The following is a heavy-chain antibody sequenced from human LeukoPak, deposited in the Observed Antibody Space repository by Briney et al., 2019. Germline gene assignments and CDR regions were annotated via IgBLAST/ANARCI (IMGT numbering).Heavy chain of an antibody. Sequence: ASVKVSCTASGYTFTSYYMHWVRQAPGQGLEWMGIINPSGGSTSYAQKFQGRVTMTRDTSTSTVYMELSSLRSEDTAVYYCARDPPSCSGGSCYSSDAFDIWGQGTMVTVSS. CDR3: ARDPPSCSGGSCYSSDAFDI. D-gene: IGHD2-15*01. CDR2: INPSGGST. V-gene: IGHV1-46*01. J-gene: IGHJ3*02. CDR1: GYTFTSYY.